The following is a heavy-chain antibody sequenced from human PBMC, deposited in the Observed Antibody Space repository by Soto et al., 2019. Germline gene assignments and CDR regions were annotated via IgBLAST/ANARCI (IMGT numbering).Heavy chain of an antibody. V-gene: IGHV4-34*01. CDR1: GVSLSDYY. CDR2: INPSGGT. J-gene: IGHJ4*02. D-gene: IGHD4-17*01. Sequence: SVTLSLTCAVYGVSLSDYYWSWIRQPPGKGLEWIGEINPSGGTNYNPSLKSRVTISLDTSKTQFSLKLSSVTAADTAVYYCARRITVIYYFDNWGQGTPVT. CDR3: ARRITVIYYFDN.